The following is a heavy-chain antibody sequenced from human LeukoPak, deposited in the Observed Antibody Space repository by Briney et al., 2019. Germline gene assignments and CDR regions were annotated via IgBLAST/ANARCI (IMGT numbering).Heavy chain of an antibody. J-gene: IGHJ3*02. CDR3: AKDIGRGYCSGGSCYGMGAFDI. V-gene: IGHV3-43*02. Sequence: GTLRLSCAASGFNFGNYGMNWVRQAPGKGLEWVSGIRASGRTTDYADSVKGRFTISRDNSKNSLYLQMNSLRAEDTALYYCAKDIGRGYCSGGSCYGMGAFDIWGQGTMVTVSS. D-gene: IGHD2-15*01. CDR2: IRASGRTT. CDR1: GFNFGNYG.